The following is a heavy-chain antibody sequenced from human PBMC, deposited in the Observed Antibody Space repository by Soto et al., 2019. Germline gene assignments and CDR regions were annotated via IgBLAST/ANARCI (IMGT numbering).Heavy chain of an antibody. CDR2: IKQDGSEK. D-gene: IGHD3-10*01. Sequence: GESLKISCAASGFTFSSYWMSWVRQAPGKGLEWVANIKQDGSEKYYVDSVKGRFTISRDNAKNSLYLQMNSLRAEDTAVYYCARDLQLLWFGEYLHGYGMDVWGQGTTVTVSS. J-gene: IGHJ6*02. CDR1: GFTFSSYW. CDR3: ARDLQLLWFGEYLHGYGMDV. V-gene: IGHV3-7*01.